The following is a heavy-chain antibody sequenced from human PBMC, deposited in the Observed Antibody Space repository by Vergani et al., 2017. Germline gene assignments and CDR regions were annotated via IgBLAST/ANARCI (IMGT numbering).Heavy chain of an antibody. V-gene: IGHV4-59*02. J-gene: IGHJ5*02. CDR1: GFSVSDYN. CDR2: LSTTGGA. D-gene: IGHD6-13*01. Sequence: QAQLQESGPGLVKPSETLSLTCHVFGFSVSDYNCNWIRQAPGKGLEWIGSLSTTGGATPASHNPSLKSRVSISVDTSKSQFSLRLTSVTAADSALYYCAGDTHSWQRADRWGQGLLVSVSS. CDR3: AGDTHSWQRADR.